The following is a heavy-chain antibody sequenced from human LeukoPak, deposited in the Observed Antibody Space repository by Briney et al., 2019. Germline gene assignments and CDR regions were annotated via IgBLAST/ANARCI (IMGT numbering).Heavy chain of an antibody. CDR2: IHYSERT. D-gene: IGHD3-16*01. CDR3: ARQRGLGLWYFDY. CDR1: SDSIITTSYW. J-gene: IGHJ4*02. V-gene: IGHV4-39*01. Sequence: PSETLSLTCTVSSDSIITTSYWWGWIRQPPGKGLEWIGSIHYSERTHYNPSLKSRVTLSVDTSRNQFSLKLSSVTAADTAVYYCARQRGLGLWYFDYWGRGTLVTVSS.